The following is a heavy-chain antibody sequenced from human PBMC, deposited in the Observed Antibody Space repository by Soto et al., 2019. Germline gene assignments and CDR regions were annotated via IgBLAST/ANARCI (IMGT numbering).Heavy chain of an antibody. CDR1: GFTFSSYA. J-gene: IGHJ6*02. CDR2: ISYDGSNK. Sequence: QVQLVESGGGVVQPGRSLRLSCAASGFTFSSYAMHWVRQAPGKGLEWVAVISYDGSNKYYADSVKGRFTISRDNSKNTLYLQMNSLRAEDTAGYYCARGGSGCYKDGMDVWGQGTTVTVSS. V-gene: IGHV3-30-3*01. D-gene: IGHD6-19*01. CDR3: ARGGSGCYKDGMDV.